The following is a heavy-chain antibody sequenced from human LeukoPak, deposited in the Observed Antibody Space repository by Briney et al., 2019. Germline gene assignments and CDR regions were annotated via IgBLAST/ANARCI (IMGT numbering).Heavy chain of an antibody. CDR1: GFTFSNAW. CDR2: IESKTDGGTT. J-gene: IGHJ4*02. Sequence: GGSLRLSCAASGFTFSNAWMSWVRQAPGKGLEWVGRIESKTDGGTTDYAAPVKGRFTISRDDSKNTLYLQMNSLKTEDTAVYYCTTDSPIAAAGTLDYWGQGTLVTVSS. CDR3: TTDSPIAAAGTLDY. V-gene: IGHV3-15*04. D-gene: IGHD6-13*01.